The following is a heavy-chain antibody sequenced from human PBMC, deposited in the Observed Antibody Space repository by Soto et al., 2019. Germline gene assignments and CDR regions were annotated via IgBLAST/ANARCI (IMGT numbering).Heavy chain of an antibody. Sequence: GGSLRLSCAASGFTFSSYAMSWVRQAPGKGLEWVSGISGSGDSTYYADSVKGRFTISRDKSKNTLYLQMNSLRAEDAAVYYCAKTYCSSASCPKTAFYYYDGMDVWGQGTTVTVSS. V-gene: IGHV3-23*01. CDR2: ISGSGDST. CDR3: AKTYCSSASCPKTAFYYYDGMDV. J-gene: IGHJ6*02. CDR1: GFTFSSYA. D-gene: IGHD2-2*01.